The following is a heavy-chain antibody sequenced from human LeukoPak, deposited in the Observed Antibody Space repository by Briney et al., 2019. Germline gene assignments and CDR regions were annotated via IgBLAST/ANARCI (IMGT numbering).Heavy chain of an antibody. Sequence: ASVKVSCKASGYTFTSCDINWVRQASGQGLEWMGWMKPDSGNTGYAQKFQGRVTITRDTSTNTAYMELSGLRSEDTALYYCARADHRSWNAFDIWGQGTTVTVSS. V-gene: IGHV1-8*03. CDR1: GYTFTSCD. D-gene: IGHD6-13*01. CDR3: ARADHRSWNAFDI. J-gene: IGHJ3*02. CDR2: MKPDSGNT.